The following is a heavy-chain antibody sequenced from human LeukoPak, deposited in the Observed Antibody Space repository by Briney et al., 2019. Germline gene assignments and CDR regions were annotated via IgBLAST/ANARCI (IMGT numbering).Heavy chain of an antibody. V-gene: IGHV4-31*03. CDR2: IYYSGST. J-gene: IGHJ4*02. Sequence: PSETLSLTCTVSGGSISSGGYYWSWIRQHPGKGLEWIGYIYYSGSTYYNPSLKSRVTISVDTSKNQFSLKLSSVTAADTAVYYCASGIFPYYYDSSGYYFDYWGQGTLVTVSS. CDR1: GGSISSGGYY. CDR3: ASGIFPYYYDSSGYYFDY. D-gene: IGHD3-22*01.